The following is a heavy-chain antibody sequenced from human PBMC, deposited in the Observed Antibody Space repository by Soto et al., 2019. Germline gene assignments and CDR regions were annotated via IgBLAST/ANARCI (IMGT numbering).Heavy chain of an antibody. J-gene: IGHJ4*02. CDR1: GYTFTSYG. CDR3: ARYGRVIAVAGRSFDY. CDR2: ISAYNGNT. Sequence: ASVKVSCKASGYTFTSYGISWVRQAPGQGLEWMGWISAYNGNTNYAQKLQGRVTMTTDTSTSTAYMELRSLRSDDTAVYYCARYGRVIAVAGRSFDYWGQGTLVTVSS. D-gene: IGHD6-19*01. V-gene: IGHV1-18*01.